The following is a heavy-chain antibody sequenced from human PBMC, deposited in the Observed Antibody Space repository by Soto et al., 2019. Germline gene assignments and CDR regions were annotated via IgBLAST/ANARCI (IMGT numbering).Heavy chain of an antibody. Sequence: QVQLVQSGAEVKKPGSSVKVSCKASGGTFSSYAISWVRQAPGQGLEWMGGIIPIFGTANYEQKFQGRVTITAEESTSTAYMELSSLRTEDTAVYYCAIYDSSGYYPTDDYWGQGTLVTVSA. CDR3: AIYDSSGYYPTDDY. V-gene: IGHV1-69*01. J-gene: IGHJ4*02. CDR2: IIPIFGTA. CDR1: GGTFSSYA. D-gene: IGHD3-22*01.